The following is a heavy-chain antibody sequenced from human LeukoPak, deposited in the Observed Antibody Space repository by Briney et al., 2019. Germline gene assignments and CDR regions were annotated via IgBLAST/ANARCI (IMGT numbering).Heavy chain of an antibody. CDR3: GASVFW. CDR2: IKQDGSEK. J-gene: IGHJ4*02. Sequence: GGSLRLSCAASGFTFSSYWMSWVRQAPGKGLEWVANIKQDGSEKNCVDSVKGRFTISRGNAKNSLYLEMNSLRAEDSAVYYCGASVFWWGQGTLVTVSS. V-gene: IGHV3-7*03. CDR1: GFTFSSYW. D-gene: IGHD3-3*01.